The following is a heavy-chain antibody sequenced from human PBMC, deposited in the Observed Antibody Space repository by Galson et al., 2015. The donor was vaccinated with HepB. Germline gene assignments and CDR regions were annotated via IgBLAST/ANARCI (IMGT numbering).Heavy chain of an antibody. CDR2: ISGSGII. V-gene: IGHV3-48*02. D-gene: IGHD1-1*01. CDR1: GFSFSTYD. CDR3: ARDPSGTTDFDY. Sequence: LRLSCAASGFSFSTYDMDWVRQAPGKGLEWISFISGSGIIHDADSVKGRFTISRDNAKNLLYLQMNSLRDEDTAVYYCARDPSGTTDFDYWGQGTLVTVSS. J-gene: IGHJ4*02.